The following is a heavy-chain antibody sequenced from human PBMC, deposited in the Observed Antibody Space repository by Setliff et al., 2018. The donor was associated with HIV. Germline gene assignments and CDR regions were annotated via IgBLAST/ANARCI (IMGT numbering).Heavy chain of an antibody. CDR2: ISSSGSTI. Sequence: GSLRLSCAASGFTFSSYEMNWVRQAPGKGLEWVSDISSSGSTIYYADSVKGLFTISRDNAKNSLYLQMNSLRAEDTAVYYCARVFLEWLLYRPDYVMDVWGQGTTVTVSS. CDR1: GFTFSSYE. J-gene: IGHJ6*02. CDR3: ARVFLEWLLYRPDYVMDV. V-gene: IGHV3-48*03. D-gene: IGHD3-3*01.